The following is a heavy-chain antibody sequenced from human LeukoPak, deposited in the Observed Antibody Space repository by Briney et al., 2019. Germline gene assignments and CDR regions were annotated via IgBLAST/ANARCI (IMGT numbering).Heavy chain of an antibody. CDR2: IKQDGSEK. Sequence: GGSLRLSCAASGFTFSTYWMSWVRHAPGKGLEWVANIKQDGSEKYYVDSVKGRFTISRDNAKNSVYLQMNSLRAEDTAVYYCARDRQNKDLWSGGDYWGQGTLVTVSS. CDR3: ARDRQNKDLWSGGDY. V-gene: IGHV3-7*01. J-gene: IGHJ4*02. CDR1: GFTFSTYW. D-gene: IGHD3-3*01.